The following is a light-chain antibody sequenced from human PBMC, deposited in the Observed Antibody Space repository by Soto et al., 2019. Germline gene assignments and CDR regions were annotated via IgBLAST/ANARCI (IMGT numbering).Light chain of an antibody. J-gene: IGKJ1*01. Sequence: DIQMTQSPSSLSASVGDRVTITCRASQSISSWLAWYQQKPGKAPKLLIYQASSLESGDPSTFSGSGSWTEFTFTISSLQPDDFATYYFQESDRYWTFGQGTKVEIK. CDR2: QAS. V-gene: IGKV1-5*03. CDR1: QSISSW. CDR3: QESDRYWT.